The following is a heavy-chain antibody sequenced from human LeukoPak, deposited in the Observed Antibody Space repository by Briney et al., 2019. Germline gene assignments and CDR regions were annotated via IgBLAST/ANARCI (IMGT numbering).Heavy chain of an antibody. D-gene: IGHD5-24*01. J-gene: IGHJ4*02. CDR3: ARDKAGYNDY. V-gene: IGHV4-59*01. CDR1: GGSISSYY. CDR2: IYYSGST. Sequence: PSETLSLTCTVSGGSISSYYWSWIRQPPGKGLEWIGYIYYSGSTTYNPSLKSRVSISVDTSKNLFSLRLSSVTAADTAVYYCARDKAGYNDYWGQGTLVTVSS.